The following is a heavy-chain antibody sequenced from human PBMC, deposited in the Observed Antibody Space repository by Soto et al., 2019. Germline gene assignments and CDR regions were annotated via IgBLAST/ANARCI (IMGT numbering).Heavy chain of an antibody. CDR2: IKSKTDGGTT. J-gene: IGHJ4*02. CDR3: TTQYYYDSSGSLLN. V-gene: IGHV3-15*01. CDR1: GFTFSNAW. D-gene: IGHD3-22*01. Sequence: EVQLVESGGGLIKPGGSLRLSCAVSGFTFSNAWITWVRQAPGEGLEWVGRIKSKTDGGTTDYAAPVKGRFTISGDDSKNTLYLQMNSLKTEDTAVYYCTTQYYYDSSGSLLNWGQGTLVTVSS.